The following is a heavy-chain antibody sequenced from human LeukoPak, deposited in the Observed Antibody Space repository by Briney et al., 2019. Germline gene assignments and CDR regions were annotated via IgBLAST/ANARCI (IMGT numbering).Heavy chain of an antibody. J-gene: IGHJ1*01. V-gene: IGHV4-39*01. CDR2: IYYSGST. D-gene: IGHD6-13*01. CDR3: ARHRLSSSWYGEYFQH. CDR1: GGSISSSSYY. Sequence: SETLSLXCTVSGGSISSSSYYWGWIRQPPGKGLEWIGSIYYSGSTYYNPSLKSRVTISVDTSKNQFSLKLSSVTAADTAVYYCARHRLSSSWYGEYFQHWGPGTLVTVSS.